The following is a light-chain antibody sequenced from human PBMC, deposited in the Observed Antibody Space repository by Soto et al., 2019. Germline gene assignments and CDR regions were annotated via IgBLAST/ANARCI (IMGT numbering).Light chain of an antibody. J-gene: IGLJ2*01. V-gene: IGLV2-14*01. CDR2: EVS. CDR3: SSYTTSTSFIL. CDR1: SSDIGNYDF. Sequence: QSALTEAASGSGSPEQSITISCTGTSSDIGNYDFVSWYQQVPGTAPKAMIYEVSSRPSGVSNRFSGSKSGNTASLTISGLQAEDEAYYYCSSYTTSTSFILFGGGTKVTVL.